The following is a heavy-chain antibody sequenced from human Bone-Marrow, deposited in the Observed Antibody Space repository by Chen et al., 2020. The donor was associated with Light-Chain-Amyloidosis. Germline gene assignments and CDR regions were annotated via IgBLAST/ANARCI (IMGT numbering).Heavy chain of an antibody. D-gene: IGHD5-12*01. J-gene: IGHJ4*02. Sequence: YWIGWVRQMPGKGLEWMGVIYPDDSDARYSPSFEGQVTISADKSITTAYLQWRSLKASDTAMYYCARRRDGYNFDNWGQGTLVTVSS. V-gene: IGHV5-51*01. CDR2: IYPDDSDA. CDR1: YW. CDR3: ARRRDGYNFDN.